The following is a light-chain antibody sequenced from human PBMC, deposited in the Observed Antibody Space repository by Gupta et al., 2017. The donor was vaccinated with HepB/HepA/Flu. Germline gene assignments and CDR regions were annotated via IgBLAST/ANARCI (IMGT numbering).Light chain of an antibody. CDR2: GAS. CDR3: QQYYSYPLT. V-gene: IGKV1-8*01. J-gene: IGKJ4*01. Sequence: AIRMTQSPSSFSASTGDRVTITCRASQSISNSLAWYQQKPGKAPKLLVYGASTLQSGVPSRFSGSGSGTDFTLTISRLQSEDFATYYCQQYYSYPLTFGGGTKVEIK. CDR1: QSISNS.